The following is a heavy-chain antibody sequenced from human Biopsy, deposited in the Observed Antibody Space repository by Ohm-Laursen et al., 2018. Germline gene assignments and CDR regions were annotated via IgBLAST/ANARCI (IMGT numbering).Heavy chain of an antibody. CDR2: FIPMFNTG. CDR3: TRSMLGASTGDDAFDV. J-gene: IGHJ3*01. CDR1: GGTFSSDA. V-gene: IGHV1-69*06. Sequence: ASVKVSCKASGGTFSSDAITRVRQAPGQGLEWMGGFIPMFNTGKDAQNFQGRVTMTSDKSTNTVYMELTSLRSDDTAMYYCTRSMLGASTGDDAFDVWGQGTFVIVSS. D-gene: IGHD1-26*01.